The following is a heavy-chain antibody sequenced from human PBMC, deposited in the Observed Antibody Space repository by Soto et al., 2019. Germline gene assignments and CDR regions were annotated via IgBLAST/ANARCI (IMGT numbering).Heavy chain of an antibody. CDR2: ISGRGDST. V-gene: IGHV3-23*01. CDR1: GFTFSSYA. CDR3: AKATGRGAWTFDY. D-gene: IGHD3-10*01. Sequence: LRLSCTASGFTFSSYAMSWVRQTPGKGLEWVSGISGRGDSTYYADSVKGRFTISRDNSKNTLFLQMNSLRAEDTAVYYCAKATGRGAWTFDYWGQGTLVTVSS. J-gene: IGHJ4*02.